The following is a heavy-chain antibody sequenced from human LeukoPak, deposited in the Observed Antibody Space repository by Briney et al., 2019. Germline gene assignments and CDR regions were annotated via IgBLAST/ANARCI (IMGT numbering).Heavy chain of an antibody. J-gene: IGHJ4*02. CDR2: ISYDGSHK. CDR3: ARAESHSSSSLADY. Sequence: GGSLRLSCAASGFTFSSYALHWVRQAPGKGLEWVAVISYDGSHKYYTDSVKGRFTISRDNSKNTLYLQMNSLRGEDTAVYYCARAESHSSSSLADYWGQGTLVTVSS. CDR1: GFTFSSYA. D-gene: IGHD6-6*01. V-gene: IGHV3-30*10.